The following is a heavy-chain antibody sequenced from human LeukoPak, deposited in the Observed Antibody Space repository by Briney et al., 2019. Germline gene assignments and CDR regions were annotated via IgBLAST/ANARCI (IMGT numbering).Heavy chain of an antibody. J-gene: IGHJ4*02. CDR3: ARRKYYYDSSGYYYYFDY. CDR1: GYTFTGYY. D-gene: IGHD3-22*01. CDR2: INPNSGGT. Sequence: GASVKVSCKASGYTFTGYYMHWVRQAPGQGLEWMGWINPNSGGTNYAQKFQGRVTMTRDTSISTAYMELSRLRSDDTAVYYCARRKYYYDSSGYYYYFDYWGQGTLVTVSS. V-gene: IGHV1-2*02.